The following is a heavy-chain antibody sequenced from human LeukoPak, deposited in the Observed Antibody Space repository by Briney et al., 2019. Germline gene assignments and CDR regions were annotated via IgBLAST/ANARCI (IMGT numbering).Heavy chain of an antibody. J-gene: IGHJ3*01. D-gene: IGHD4-17*01. CDR3: GRDPNGDYVGAFEF. V-gene: IGHV3-23*01. CDR2: IRGDGSGT. Sequence: GGSLRLSCAASGFTFSNYAMTWVRLAPGKGLEWVSSIRGDGSGTSYADSVKGRFTMVRDNAKNTLYLQMNSLRAEDTAVYYCGRDPNGDYVGAFEFWGQGTLVTVSS. CDR1: GFTFSNYA.